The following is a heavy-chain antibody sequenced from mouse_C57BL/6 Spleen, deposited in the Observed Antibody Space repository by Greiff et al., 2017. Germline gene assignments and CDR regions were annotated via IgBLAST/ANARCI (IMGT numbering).Heavy chain of an antibody. D-gene: IGHD1-1*01. CDR1: GFTFSDYY. CDR3: ARSGSSSSYAMDY. Sequence: EVNVVESGGGLVQPGGSLKLSCAASGFTFSDYYMYWVRQTPEKRLEWVAYISNGGGSTYYPDTVKGRFTISRDNAKNTLYLQMSRLKSEDTAMYYCARSGSSSSYAMDYWGQGTSVTVSS. V-gene: IGHV5-12*01. J-gene: IGHJ4*01. CDR2: ISNGGGST.